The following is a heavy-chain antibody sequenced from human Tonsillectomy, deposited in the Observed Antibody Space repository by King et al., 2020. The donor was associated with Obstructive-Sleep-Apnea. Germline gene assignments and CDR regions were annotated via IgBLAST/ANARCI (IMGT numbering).Heavy chain of an antibody. D-gene: IGHD3-10*01. CDR3: SFGLSGDY. J-gene: IGHJ4*02. V-gene: IGHV3-73*02. Sequence: VQLVESGGGLVQPGGSLKLSCAASGFIFSDSVMHWVRQASGKGLEWVGRMRTKPNNYATAYAASVKGRFTFSRDDSKNTGYLQMNSLKPEDTAVYYCSFGLSGDYWGQGALVTVSS. CDR2: MRTKPNNYAT. CDR1: GFIFSDSV.